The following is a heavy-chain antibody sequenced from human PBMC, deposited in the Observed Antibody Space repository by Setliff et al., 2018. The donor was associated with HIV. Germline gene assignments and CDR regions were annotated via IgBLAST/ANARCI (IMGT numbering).Heavy chain of an antibody. CDR3: ARLGEHDTGDLDV. CDR2: VFTSGVT. V-gene: IGHV4-61*02. Sequence: PSETLSLTCAVSGASIDRGSYYWSWIRQPAGKGLEWIGRVFTSGVTNYNSSHKSRVTISLDTAKNHFTLELRSVTAADTAVYYCARLGEHDTGDLDVWGKGTTVTVSS. CDR1: GASIDRGSYY. D-gene: IGHD1-1*01. J-gene: IGHJ6*04.